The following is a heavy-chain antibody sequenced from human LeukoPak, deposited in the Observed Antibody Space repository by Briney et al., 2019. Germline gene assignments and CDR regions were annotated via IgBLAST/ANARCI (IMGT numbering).Heavy chain of an antibody. Sequence: SETLSLTCAVYGGSFSGYYWSWIRQPPGKGLEWIGEINHSVSTNYNPSLKSRVTISVDTSKNQFSLKLSSVTAADTAVYYCARGLKVNYFDYWGQGTLVTVSS. J-gene: IGHJ4*02. CDR1: GGSFSGYY. CDR2: INHSVST. V-gene: IGHV4-34*01. CDR3: ARGLKVNYFDY.